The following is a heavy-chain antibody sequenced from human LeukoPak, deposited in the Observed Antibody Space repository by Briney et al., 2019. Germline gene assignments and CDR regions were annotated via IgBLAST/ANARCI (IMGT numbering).Heavy chain of an antibody. CDR1: GFTFSSYA. V-gene: IGHV3-30*04. CDR3: ARDRSDIEDY. D-gene: IGHD5-12*01. CDR2: ISYDGSNK. J-gene: IGHJ4*02. Sequence: GGSLRLSCAASGFTFSSYAMHWVRQAPGKGLEWVAVISYDGSNKYYADSVKGRFTISRDNSKNTLYLQMNSLRAEDTAVYYCARDRSDIEDYWGQGTLVTVSS.